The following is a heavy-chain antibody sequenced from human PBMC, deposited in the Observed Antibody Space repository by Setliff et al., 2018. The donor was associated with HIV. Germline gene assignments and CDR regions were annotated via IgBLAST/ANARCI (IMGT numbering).Heavy chain of an antibody. V-gene: IGHV4-39*01. CDR1: GASIGRRSDC. J-gene: IGHJ3*02. Sequence: PSETLSLTCTVSGASIGRRSDCWGWIRQPPGKGLEWIGSFYYSWNTYYNPSLRSRVTISVDTSKNQFSLKLSSVTAADTAVYYCARPRYTYGTPPAFDIWGRGTVVTVSS. D-gene: IGHD5-18*01. CDR2: FYYSWNT. CDR3: ARPRYTYGTPPAFDI.